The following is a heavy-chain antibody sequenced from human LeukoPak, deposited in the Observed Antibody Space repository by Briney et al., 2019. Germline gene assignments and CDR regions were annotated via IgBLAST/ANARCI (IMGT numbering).Heavy chain of an antibody. CDR1: GGSFSGYY. D-gene: IGHD3-10*01. CDR2: INHSGST. Sequence: SETLSLTCAVYGGSFSGYYWSWIRQPPGKGLEWIGEINHSGSTNYNPSLKRRVTISLDASKKQFSLRLSSVTAADTAVYYCARAPMVDGLYGVYYFDSWGQGTLVTVSS. J-gene: IGHJ4*02. V-gene: IGHV4-34*01. CDR3: ARAPMVDGLYGVYYFDS.